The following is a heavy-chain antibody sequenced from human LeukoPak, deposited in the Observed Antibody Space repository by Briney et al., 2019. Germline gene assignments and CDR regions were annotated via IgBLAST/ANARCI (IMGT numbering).Heavy chain of an antibody. CDR3: ARDRGVMDSYYYDSSGCYFDY. D-gene: IGHD3-22*01. CDR2: INRNGGST. J-gene: IGHJ4*02. Sequence: PGGSLTLSCAASGFTFDDYGMSWVRQAPGKGLEWVSGINRNGGSTVYADSVKGRFTLARDTAKNSLYLQMNSLRAEDTALYYCARDRGVMDSYYYDSSGCYFDYWGQGTLVTVSS. CDR1: GFTFDDYG. V-gene: IGHV3-20*04.